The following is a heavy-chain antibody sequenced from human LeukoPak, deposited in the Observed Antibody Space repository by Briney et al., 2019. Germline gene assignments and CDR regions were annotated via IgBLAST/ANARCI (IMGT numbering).Heavy chain of an antibody. V-gene: IGHV3-48*03. D-gene: IGHD4-17*01. J-gene: IGHJ4*02. CDR1: GFTFSHYE. CDR3: AREDGDWFDF. CDR2: ISSSGPTI. Sequence: PGGSLRLSCAASGFTFSHYEMNWVRQAPGKGLEWVSYISSSGPTIYYADSVKGRFAISRDNAKKSLYLQMNSLRAEDTAVYYCAREDGDWFDFWGQGTLDPVSS.